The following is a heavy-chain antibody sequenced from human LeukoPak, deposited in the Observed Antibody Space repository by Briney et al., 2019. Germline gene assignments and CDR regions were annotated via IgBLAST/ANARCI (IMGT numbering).Heavy chain of an antibody. D-gene: IGHD7-27*01. CDR3: ARVRKLGGGGFDY. CDR1: GYTFTGYY. Sequence: ASVKVSCKASGYTFTGYYMHWVRQAPGQGLEWMGWINPNSGGTNYAQKFQGRVTMTRDTSISTAYMELSRLRSDDTAVYYCARVRKLGGGGFDYWGQGTLVTVSS. CDR2: INPNSGGT. V-gene: IGHV1-2*02. J-gene: IGHJ4*02.